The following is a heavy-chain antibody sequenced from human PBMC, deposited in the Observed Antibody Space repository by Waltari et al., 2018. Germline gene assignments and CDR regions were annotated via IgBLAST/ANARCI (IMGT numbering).Heavy chain of an antibody. CDR3: AHRKIEGAAFDY. V-gene: IGHV2-5*01. CDR1: GFSLSTSGVG. J-gene: IGHJ4*02. CDR2: IYWNDDK. Sequence: QITLKESGPTLVKPTQTLTLTCTSSGFSLSTSGVGVGWIRQPPGQALEWLALIYWNDDKRYRPSLKSRLTITKDTSKNQVVLAMTNMDPVDTATYYCAHRKIEGAAFDYWGQGTLVTVSS.